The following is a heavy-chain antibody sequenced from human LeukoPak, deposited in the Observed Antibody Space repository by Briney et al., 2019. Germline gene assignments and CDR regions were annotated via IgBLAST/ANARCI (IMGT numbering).Heavy chain of an antibody. D-gene: IGHD2-8*01. V-gene: IGHV3-23*01. CDR1: GFTFSNFG. CDR3: AKDSNGARFDP. CDR2: ISGSGSGGST. Sequence: TGGSLRLSCAASGFTFSNFGMNWVRQAPGKGLEWVSAISGSGSGGSTYYADSVKGRFTISRDKSKNTLYLQMNSLRAEDTAVYYCAKDSNGARFDPWGQGTLVTVSS. J-gene: IGHJ5*02.